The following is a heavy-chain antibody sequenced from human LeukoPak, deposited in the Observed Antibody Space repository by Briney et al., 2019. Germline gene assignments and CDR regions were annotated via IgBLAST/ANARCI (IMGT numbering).Heavy chain of an antibody. Sequence: RGSVKVSCKASGGTFSSYAISWVRQAPGQGLEWMGRIIPIFGIANYAQKFQGRVTITADKSTSTAYMELSSLRSEDTAVYYCATEATGYCSSTSCSRGFDPWGQGTLVTVSS. D-gene: IGHD2-2*01. J-gene: IGHJ5*02. V-gene: IGHV1-69*04. CDR2: IIPIFGIA. CDR3: ATEATGYCSSTSCSRGFDP. CDR1: GGTFSSYA.